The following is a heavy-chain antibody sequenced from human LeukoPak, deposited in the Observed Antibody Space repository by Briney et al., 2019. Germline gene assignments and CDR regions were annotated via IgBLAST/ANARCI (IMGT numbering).Heavy chain of an antibody. CDR1: GFTFSSYA. J-gene: IGHJ4*02. V-gene: IGHV3-23*01. CDR2: ISGSGGNT. Sequence: GGSLRLSCAASGFTFSSYAMSWVRQPPGKGLNWVSSISGSGGNTFYADSVKGRFTISRDNSKNTLYLQMNSLRVEDTAVYYCAKGSSLDCWGQGTLVTVSS. CDR3: AKGSSLDC.